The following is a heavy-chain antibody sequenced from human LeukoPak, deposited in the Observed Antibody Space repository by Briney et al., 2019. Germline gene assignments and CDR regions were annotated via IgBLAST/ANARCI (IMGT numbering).Heavy chain of an antibody. CDR2: IWYDGRNK. J-gene: IGHJ4*02. D-gene: IGHD5-12*01. Sequence: GGSLRLSCAASGFTFSSYGMPWVRQAPGKGLEWVAFIWYDGRNKYYADSVKGRFTISRDNSKNTLYLQMNSLRTEDTAVYYCAKDKDSGYPDYWGQGTLVTVSS. CDR1: GFTFSSYG. CDR3: AKDKDSGYPDY. V-gene: IGHV3-30*02.